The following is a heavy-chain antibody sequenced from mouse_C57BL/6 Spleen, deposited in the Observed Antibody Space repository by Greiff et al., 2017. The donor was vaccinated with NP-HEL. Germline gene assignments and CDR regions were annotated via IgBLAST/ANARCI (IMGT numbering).Heavy chain of an antibody. CDR2: IYPGDGDT. CDR3: ARGRLGDY. V-gene: IGHV1-82*01. D-gene: IGHD3-1*01. Sequence: VQLQQSGPELVKPGASVKISCKASGYAFSSSWMNWVKQRPGKGLEWIGRIYPGDGDTNYNGKFKGKATLTADKSSSTAYMQLSSLTSEDSAVYFCARGRLGDYWGQGTTLTVSS. CDR1: GYAFSSSW. J-gene: IGHJ2*01.